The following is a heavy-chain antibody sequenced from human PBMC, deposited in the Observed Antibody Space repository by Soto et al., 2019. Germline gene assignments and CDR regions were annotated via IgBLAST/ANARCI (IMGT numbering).Heavy chain of an antibody. Sequence: LRLSCAASGFTFSSYAMSWIRQAPGKGLEWVSAISGSGGSTYYADSVKGRFTISRDNSKNTLYLQMNSLRAEDTAVYYCAKDQGNYDILTGKDYWGQGTLVTVSS. CDR3: AKDQGNYDILTGKDY. V-gene: IGHV3-23*01. J-gene: IGHJ4*02. CDR2: ISGSGGST. CDR1: GFTFSSYA. D-gene: IGHD3-9*01.